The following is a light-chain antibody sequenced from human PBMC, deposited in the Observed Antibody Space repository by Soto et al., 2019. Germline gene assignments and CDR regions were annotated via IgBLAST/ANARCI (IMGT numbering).Light chain of an antibody. CDR3: QQDGSSPRT. Sequence: EIVLTQSPGTLSLSPGERATLSCRASQSVSSSYLAWYQQKPGQAPRLLIYGASRRATGIPDRFSGSGSGTDFTRTISRLEPEDFAVYSLQQDGSSPRTFGQGTKVEIK. CDR2: GAS. J-gene: IGKJ1*01. CDR1: QSVSSSY. V-gene: IGKV3-20*01.